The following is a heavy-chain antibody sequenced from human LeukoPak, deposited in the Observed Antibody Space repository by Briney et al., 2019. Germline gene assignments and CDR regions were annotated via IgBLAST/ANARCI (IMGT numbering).Heavy chain of an antibody. J-gene: IGHJ4*02. V-gene: IGHV4-34*01. Sequence: PSETLSLTCAVYGGSFSGYYWSWIRQPPGKGLEWIGEINHSGSTNYNPSLKSRVTISVDTSKNQFSLKLSSVTAADTAVYYCARHTGLNIVVVPAAIGRWGQGTLVTVSS. D-gene: IGHD2-2*01. CDR1: GGSFSGYY. CDR2: INHSGST. CDR3: ARHTGLNIVVVPAAIGR.